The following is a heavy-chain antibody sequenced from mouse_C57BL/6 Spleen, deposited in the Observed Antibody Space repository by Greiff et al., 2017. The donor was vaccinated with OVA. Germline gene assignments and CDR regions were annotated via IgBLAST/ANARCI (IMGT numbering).Heavy chain of an antibody. CDR3: ARNYGSRYFDV. CDR1: GYTFTSYW. D-gene: IGHD1-1*01. J-gene: IGHJ1*03. V-gene: IGHV1-50*01. Sequence: QVQLQQPGAELVKPGASVKLSCKASGYTFTSYWMQWVKQRPGQGLEWIGEIDPSDSYTNYNQKFKGKATLTVDPSSSTAYMQLSSLTSEDSAVYYGARNYGSRYFDVWGTGTTVTVSS. CDR2: IDPSDSYT.